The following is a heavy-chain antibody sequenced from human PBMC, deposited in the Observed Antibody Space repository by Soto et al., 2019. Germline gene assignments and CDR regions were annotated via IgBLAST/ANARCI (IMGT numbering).Heavy chain of an antibody. Sequence: QVQLVQSGAEVKKPGSSVKVSCKGSGGFNSYSISWVRQAPGQGPEWMGGIIPIFATPTYAQKFQGRVTITADKSTSTDCMELSRLTSEDTAVYYCARGGPVIIPAATNWFDPWGQGTLVSVSS. CDR3: ARGGPVIIPAATNWFDP. D-gene: IGHD2-2*01. J-gene: IGHJ5*02. CDR1: GGFNSYS. CDR2: IIPIFATP. V-gene: IGHV1-69*06.